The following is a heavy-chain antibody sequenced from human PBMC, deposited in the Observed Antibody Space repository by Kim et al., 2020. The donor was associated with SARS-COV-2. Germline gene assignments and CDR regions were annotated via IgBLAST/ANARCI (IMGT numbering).Heavy chain of an antibody. CDR3: AKSEPRDFTSTSCFFDY. J-gene: IGHJ4*01. D-gene: IGHD2-2*01. Sequence: GGSLRLSCAASGFTFSSYAMSWVRQAPGKGLEWVSAITDSGGSTFYPDPVKGRLTISRDNSKNTLYLQIKSPRPEDTAVYFCAKSEPRDFTSTSCFFDYWGHGTLVTVSP. CDR2: ITDSGGST. CDR1: GFTFSSYA. V-gene: IGHV3-23*01.